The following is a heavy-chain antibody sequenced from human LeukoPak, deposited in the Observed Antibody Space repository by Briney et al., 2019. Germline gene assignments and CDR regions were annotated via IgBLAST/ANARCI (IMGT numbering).Heavy chain of an antibody. Sequence: GGSLRLSCAASGFTFSSYAMSWVRQAPGKGLEWVSAISGSGSSTHYADSVKGRFTISRDSSKNTLYLQMNSLRADDTAVYYCARDPTVTTSGRWGQGTLVTVSS. CDR1: GFTFSSYA. D-gene: IGHD4-17*01. CDR2: ISGSGSST. V-gene: IGHV3-23*01. J-gene: IGHJ4*02. CDR3: ARDPTVTTSGR.